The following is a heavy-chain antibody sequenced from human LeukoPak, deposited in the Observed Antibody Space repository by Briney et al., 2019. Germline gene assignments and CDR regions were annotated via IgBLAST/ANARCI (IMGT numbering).Heavy chain of an antibody. CDR1: GFTFTIFG. Sequence: PGGSLRLSCAASGFTFTIFGFNWVRQAPGKVPEWVSYIDARSGITYYADSVQGRFTISRDNAQESVFLQMNSLRADDPAVYYCARTYDFGRGPPGDAFDNWGPGTLVTVSS. CDR3: ARTYDFGRGPPGDAFDN. J-gene: IGHJ3*02. CDR2: IDARSGIT. D-gene: IGHD3-3*01. V-gene: IGHV3-48*01.